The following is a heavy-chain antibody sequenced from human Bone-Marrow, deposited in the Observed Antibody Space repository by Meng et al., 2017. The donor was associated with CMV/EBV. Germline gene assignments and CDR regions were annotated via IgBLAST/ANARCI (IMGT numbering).Heavy chain of an antibody. CDR1: GGSISSSSYY. Sequence: GSLRLSCTVSGGSISSSSYYWGWIRQPPGKGLEWIGSIYYSGSTYYNPSLKSRVTISVDTSKNQFSLKLSSVTAADTAVYYCARGLGVRSSGYYYVYNWGQGTLVTVSS. CDR2: IYYSGST. J-gene: IGHJ4*02. D-gene: IGHD3-22*01. CDR3: ARGLGVRSSGYYYVYN. V-gene: IGHV4-39*01.